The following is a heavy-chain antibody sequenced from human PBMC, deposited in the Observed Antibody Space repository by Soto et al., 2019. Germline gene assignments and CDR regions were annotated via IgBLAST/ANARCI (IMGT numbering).Heavy chain of an antibody. CDR1: GCSISSSGYY. D-gene: IGHD7-27*01. V-gene: IGHV4-39*01. CDR2: IYYTGTT. CDR3: ARKLSWGYWYFDL. J-gene: IGHJ2*01. Sequence: QLQLQESGPGLVKPSETLSLTCTVSGCSISSSGYYWGWIRQPPGKGLEWIGSIYYTGTTYYNPSLKSRVTISVDTSKNQFSLKLSSVTAADTTVYYCARKLSWGYWYFDLWGRGTLVTVSS.